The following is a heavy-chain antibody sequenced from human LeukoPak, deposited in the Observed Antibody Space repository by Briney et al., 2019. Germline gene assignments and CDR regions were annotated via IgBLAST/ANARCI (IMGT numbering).Heavy chain of an antibody. J-gene: IGHJ4*02. D-gene: IGHD1-26*01. V-gene: IGHV1-3*01. Sequence: ASVKVSCKASGYTFTSYAIHWVRQAPGQRLEWMGWTSAGNGNTKYSQNFQGRVTFISNTSATTAFMELSSLRSEDAAVYYCARDSGSGSNDYWGQGTLVTVSS. CDR1: GYTFTSYA. CDR2: TSAGNGNT. CDR3: ARDSGSGSNDY.